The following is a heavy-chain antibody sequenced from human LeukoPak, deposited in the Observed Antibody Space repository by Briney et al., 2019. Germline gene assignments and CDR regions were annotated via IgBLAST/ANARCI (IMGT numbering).Heavy chain of an antibody. D-gene: IGHD2-21*02. CDR1: GFTVSSNY. Sequence: GGSLRLSCAASGFTVSSNYMSWVRQAPGKGLVWVSRIDSDGSRTSYAAAVKGRFTISRDNAKNTLYLQMNSLRAEDTAVYYCARSPNCGGDCSWGQGTLVTVSS. CDR2: IDSDGSRT. V-gene: IGHV3-74*01. CDR3: ARSPNCGGDCS. J-gene: IGHJ5*02.